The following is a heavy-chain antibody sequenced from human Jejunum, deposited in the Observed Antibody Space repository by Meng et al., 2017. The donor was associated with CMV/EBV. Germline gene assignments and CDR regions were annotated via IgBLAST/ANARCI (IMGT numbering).Heavy chain of an antibody. Sequence: LSCADPRFTFRNYAMIWVRQTPGKGLEWVSGIGASGGSTYYADSVKGRFTISRDNINNILYLQMHSLRADDTAVYYCARGAPWTDYDYWGQGTLVTVSS. CDR2: IGASGGST. CDR3: ARGAPWTDYDY. D-gene: IGHD3/OR15-3a*01. CDR1: RFTFRNYA. V-gene: IGHV3-23*01. J-gene: IGHJ4*02.